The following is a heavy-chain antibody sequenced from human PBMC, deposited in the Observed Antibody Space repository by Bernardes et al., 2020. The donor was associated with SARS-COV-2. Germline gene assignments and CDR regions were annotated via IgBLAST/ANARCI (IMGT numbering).Heavy chain of an antibody. CDR3: ARGRGGYPAVGYYYYYYMDV. V-gene: IGHV4-34*01. D-gene: IGHD1-1*01. J-gene: IGHJ6*03. CDR1: GGFFSGYY. CDR2: INHSGST. Sequence: SETLSLTCAVYGGFFSGYYWSWIRQPPGKGLEWIGEINHSGSTNYNPSLKSRVTISVDTSKNQFSLKLSSVTAADTAVYYCARGRGGYPAVGYYYYYYMDVWGKGTTVTVSS.